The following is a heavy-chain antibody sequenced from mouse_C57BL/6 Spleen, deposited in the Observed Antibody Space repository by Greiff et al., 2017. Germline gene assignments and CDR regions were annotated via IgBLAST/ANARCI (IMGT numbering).Heavy chain of an antibody. D-gene: IGHD1-1*01. V-gene: IGHV1-55*01. CDR1: GYTFTSYW. Sequence: VQLQQPGAELVKPGASVKMSCKASGYTFTSYWITWVKQRPGQGLEWIGDIYPGSGSTNYNEKFKSKATLTVDTSSSTAYMQLSSLTSEDSAVYYCARYDYYGSRRYYYAMDYWGQGTSVTVSS. CDR2: IYPGSGST. CDR3: ARYDYYGSRRYYYAMDY. J-gene: IGHJ4*01.